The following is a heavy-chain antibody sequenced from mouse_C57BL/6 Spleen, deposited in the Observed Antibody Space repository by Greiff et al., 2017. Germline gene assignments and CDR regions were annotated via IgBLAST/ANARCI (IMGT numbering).Heavy chain of an antibody. CDR2: ISSGSSTI. V-gene: IGHV5-17*01. CDR3: ARGLPFAY. Sequence: EVKLVESGGGLVKPGGSLKLSCAASGFTFSDYGMHWVRQAPGKGLEWVAYISSGSSTIYYADTVKGRFTISRDNAKNTLFLQMTSLRSEDTAMYYCARGLPFAYWGQGTLVTVSA. J-gene: IGHJ3*01. CDR1: GFTFSDYG.